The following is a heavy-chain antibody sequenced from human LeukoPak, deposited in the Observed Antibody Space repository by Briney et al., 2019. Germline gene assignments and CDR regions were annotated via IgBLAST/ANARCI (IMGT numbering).Heavy chain of an antibody. V-gene: IGHV1-46*01. Sequence: GASVKVSCKASGDTVTSYYMHLVRQAPGHGLEWVGIINPGGGSTSYAQKYQGRVTMTRDMSTSTVYMELSNLRSEDTAVYYCARGRHYYDSSDYYYEGDGFDIWGQGTMVTVSS. D-gene: IGHD3-22*01. CDR3: ARGRHYYDSSDYYYEGDGFDI. CDR2: INPGGGST. J-gene: IGHJ3*02. CDR1: GDTVTSYY.